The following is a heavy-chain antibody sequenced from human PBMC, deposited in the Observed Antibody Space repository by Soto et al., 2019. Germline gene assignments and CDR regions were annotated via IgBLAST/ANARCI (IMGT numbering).Heavy chain of an antibody. CDR3: ARRDSGGFYRFFDS. J-gene: IGHJ4*02. D-gene: IGHD2-15*01. V-gene: IGHV1-69*06. CDR1: GGSLSTNP. CDR2: TGSGTGPG. Sequence: VKVSCKASGGSLSTNPISWVRQAPGQGLEWMGGTGSGTGPGNHAQKFQGRLTVTADKSTSTVYMELTNLSSEDTAVYYCARRDSGGFYRFFDSWGQGTLVTVSS.